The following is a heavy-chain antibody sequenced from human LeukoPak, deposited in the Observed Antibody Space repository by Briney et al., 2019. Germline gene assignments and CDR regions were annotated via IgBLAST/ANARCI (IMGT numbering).Heavy chain of an antibody. CDR3: ARDPLGAVAGNWDY. D-gene: IGHD6-19*01. Sequence: GASVKVPCKASGYTFTSYGISGVRQAPGQGLEWMGWISAYNGNTNYAQKLQGRVTMTTDTSTSTAYMELRSLRSDDTAVYYCARDPLGAVAGNWDYWGQGTLVTVSS. CDR1: GYTFTSYG. CDR2: ISAYNGNT. J-gene: IGHJ4*02. V-gene: IGHV1-18*01.